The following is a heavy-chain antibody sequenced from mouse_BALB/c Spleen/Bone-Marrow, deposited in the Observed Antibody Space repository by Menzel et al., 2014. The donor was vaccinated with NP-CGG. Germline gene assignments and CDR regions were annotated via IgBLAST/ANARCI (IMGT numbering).Heavy chain of an antibody. V-gene: IGHV5-6-4*01. CDR2: ISSGGSYT. Sequence: EVMLVESGGGLVKPGGSLKLSCAASGFTFSSYTMSWVRQTPEKRLEWVATISSGGSYTYYPDSVKGRFTISRDNAKNPLYLQMSSLKSEDTAMYYCTRDGKGNYDYAMDYWGQGTSVTVSS. CDR3: TRDGKGNYDYAMDY. CDR1: GFTFSSYT. J-gene: IGHJ4*01. D-gene: IGHD2-1*01.